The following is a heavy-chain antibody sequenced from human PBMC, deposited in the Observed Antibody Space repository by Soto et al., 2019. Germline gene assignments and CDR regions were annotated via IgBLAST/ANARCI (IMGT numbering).Heavy chain of an antibody. CDR2: TSYTGST. V-gene: IGHV4-59*01. CDR3: ARDGYDGSGSPYPAY. CDR1: GGSSTAYR. D-gene: IGHD3-10*01. Sequence: VTLSVRWIVSGGSSTAYRWRCIRKFTGKGLEWIAYTSYTGSTDYNPSLKSRVTISVDTSKRQFSLRLTSVTAADTAVYYCARDGYDGSGSPYPAYWGPGTQVTVSS. J-gene: IGHJ4*02.